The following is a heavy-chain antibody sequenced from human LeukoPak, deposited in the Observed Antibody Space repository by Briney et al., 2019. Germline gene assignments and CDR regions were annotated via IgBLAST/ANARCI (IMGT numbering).Heavy chain of an antibody. V-gene: IGHV3-23*01. CDR2: ISGDGRST. Sequence: PGGSLRLSCTASGFNFASYAMKWVRQAPGKGLESVSAISGDGRSTYHAGSVKGRFTISRDNSKYTLSLQMSSLRADDTAMYYCAKDMARSRLTSCDYWGQGTLVTVSS. CDR3: AKDMARSRLTSCDY. D-gene: IGHD2-2*01. CDR1: GFNFASYA. J-gene: IGHJ4*02.